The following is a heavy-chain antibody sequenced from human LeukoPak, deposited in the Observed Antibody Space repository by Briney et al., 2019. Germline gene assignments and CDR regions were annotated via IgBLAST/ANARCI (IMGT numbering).Heavy chain of an antibody. V-gene: IGHV3-66*01. CDR3: AKGGGARYYYDSSGYYYLDY. J-gene: IGHJ4*02. CDR2: IYSGGST. D-gene: IGHD3-22*01. CDR1: GFTVSSNY. Sequence: GGSLRLSCAASGFTVSSNYMSWVRQAPGKGLEWVSVIYSGGSTYYADSVKGRFTISRDNSKNTLYLQMNSLRAEDTAVYYCAKGGGARYYYDSSGYYYLDYWGQGTLVTVSS.